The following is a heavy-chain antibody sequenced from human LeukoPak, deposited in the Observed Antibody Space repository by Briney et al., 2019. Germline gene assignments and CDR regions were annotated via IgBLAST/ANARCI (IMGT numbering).Heavy chain of an antibody. CDR2: IYASGST. V-gene: IGHV4-4*07. CDR3: AGRGQTTGWSFDY. J-gene: IGHJ4*02. Sequence: SETLSLTCVVSGDSFSRYYWSWIRQPAGKGLEWIGQIYASGSTIYNPSLASRVTLSIDTSQKQFSLKVRSVTAADTAVYYCAGRGQTTGWSFDYWGQGSQVIVSS. D-gene: IGHD6-19*01. CDR1: GDSFSRYY.